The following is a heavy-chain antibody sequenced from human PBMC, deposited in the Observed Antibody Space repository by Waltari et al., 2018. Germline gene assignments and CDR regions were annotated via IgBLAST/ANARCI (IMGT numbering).Heavy chain of an antibody. CDR1: GFTFEDYA. CDR3: AKDADLDDYGLFDS. J-gene: IGHJ4*02. D-gene: IGHD3-16*01. V-gene: IGHV3-23*01. CDR2: ISGGGDST. Sequence: VKLLESGGGFAQPGESLRVSCAASGFTFEDYAMSWVREIRGKAREWVAAISGGGDSTNYADSVKGRFSISRDNSENTVTLEMSDMRSEDTATYFCAKDADLDDYGLFDSWGQGVLVIVSS.